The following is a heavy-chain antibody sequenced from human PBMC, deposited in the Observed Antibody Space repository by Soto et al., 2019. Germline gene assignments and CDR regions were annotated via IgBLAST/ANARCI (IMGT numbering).Heavy chain of an antibody. V-gene: IGHV3-48*02. J-gene: IGHJ3*02. Sequence: PGGSLRLSCAASEFTFSNYSMNWVRQAPGKGLEWVSYISSFSDTIYYADSVKGRFTISRDNAKRSLYLQMDSLRDEDTAVYYCAACCIGGDLGAFDMWGQGTMVTVSS. CDR1: EFTFSNYS. CDR3: AACCIGGDLGAFDM. CDR2: ISSFSDTI. D-gene: IGHD2-21*02.